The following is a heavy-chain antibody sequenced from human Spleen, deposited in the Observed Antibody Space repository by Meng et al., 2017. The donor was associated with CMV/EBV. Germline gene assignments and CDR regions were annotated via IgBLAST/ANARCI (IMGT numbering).Heavy chain of an antibody. D-gene: IGHD6-13*01. CDR3: ARDIAMAAAVIYYFSY. V-gene: IGHV3-7*01. CDR1: GFTFSSYW. CDR2: IKQDGSEK. Sequence: GESLKIYCAAFGFTFSSYWTSWVRQATGKGVEWVANIKQDGSEKYYVDSVKGRFTISRDNAKNSLYLQMNSLRAEDTAVYYCARDIAMAAAVIYYFSYWGQGTLVTVSS. J-gene: IGHJ4*02.